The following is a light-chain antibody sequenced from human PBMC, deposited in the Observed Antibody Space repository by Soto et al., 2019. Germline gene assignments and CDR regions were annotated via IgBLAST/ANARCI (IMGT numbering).Light chain of an antibody. V-gene: IGKV3-11*01. CDR3: QQRSNWPPRYT. CDR2: DAS. J-gene: IGKJ2*01. Sequence: EIVLTQSPATLSLSPGERATLSCRASQSVSSYLAWYQQKPGQAPRLLIYDASNRATGIPARFSGSGSGTDFALTVISLEPEDYAVYYCQQRSNWPPRYTFHQGTKLEIK. CDR1: QSVSSY.